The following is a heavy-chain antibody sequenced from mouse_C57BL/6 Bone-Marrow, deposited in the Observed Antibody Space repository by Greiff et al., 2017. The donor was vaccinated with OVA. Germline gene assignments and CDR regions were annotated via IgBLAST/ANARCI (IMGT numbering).Heavy chain of an antibody. CDR1: GYSITSCYY. Sequence: VQLQQSGPGLVKPSQSLSLTCSVTGYSITSCYYWNWIRQFPGNKLEWMGYISYDGSNNYNPSLKNRISITRDTSKNQFFLKLNSVTTEDTATYYCARARITTAEGFDYWGQGTTLTVSS. CDR3: ARARITTAEGFDY. V-gene: IGHV3-6*01. D-gene: IGHD1-1*01. J-gene: IGHJ2*01. CDR2: ISYDGSN.